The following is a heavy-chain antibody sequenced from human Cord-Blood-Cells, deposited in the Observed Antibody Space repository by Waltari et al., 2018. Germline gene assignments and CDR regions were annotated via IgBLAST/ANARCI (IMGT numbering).Heavy chain of an antibody. J-gene: IGHJ3*02. V-gene: IGHV4-34*01. CDR1: GGSFSGYS. Sequence: QVQLQQWGAGLLKPSETLSLPCAVYGGSFSGYSWSWIRQPPGKGLEWIGEINHSGSTNYNQSLKSRVTISVDTSKNQFSLKLSSVTAADTAVYYCARGWTGTYAFDIWGQGTMVTDSS. CDR3: ARGWTGTYAFDI. D-gene: IGHD1-7*01. CDR2: INHSGST.